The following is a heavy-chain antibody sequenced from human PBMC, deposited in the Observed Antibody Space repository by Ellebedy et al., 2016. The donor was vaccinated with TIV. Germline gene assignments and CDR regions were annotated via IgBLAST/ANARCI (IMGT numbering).Heavy chain of an antibody. J-gene: IGHJ6*02. CDR3: VKGAYTVPTVMAV. D-gene: IGHD3-16*01. V-gene: IGHV3-30*02. CDR2: VRSDGTTK. CDR1: GFSVSG. Sequence: GESLKISCATSGFSVSGMHWVRQAPGQGLEWVAFVRSDGTTKYYMDSVKGRFTISRDSSKNTLDLQMNSLRTEDTGVYYCVKGAYTVPTVMAVWGQGTMVIVSS.